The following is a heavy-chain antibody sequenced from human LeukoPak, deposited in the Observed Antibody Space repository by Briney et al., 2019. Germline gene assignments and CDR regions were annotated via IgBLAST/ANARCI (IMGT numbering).Heavy chain of an antibody. CDR2: ISSSSSYI. CDR3: ARAVAGTASFDY. CDR1: GFTFSSYS. Sequence: PGGSLRLSCAASGFTFSSYSMNWVRQAPGKGLEWVSSISSSSSYIYYADSVKGRFTISRDNAKNSLYLQMNSLRAEDTAVYYCARAVAGTASFDYWGQGTLVTVSS. V-gene: IGHV3-21*01. D-gene: IGHD6-19*01. J-gene: IGHJ4*02.